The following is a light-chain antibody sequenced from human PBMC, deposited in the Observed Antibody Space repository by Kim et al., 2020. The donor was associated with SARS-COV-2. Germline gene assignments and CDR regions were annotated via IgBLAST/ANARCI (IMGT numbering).Light chain of an antibody. Sequence: SYELTQPPSVSVAPGKTARITCGGNNIGSKSVHWYQQKPGQAPVLVIYYDSDWPSGIPERFSGSNSGNTATLTISRVEAGDEADYYCQVWDSSGDHRVFGGGTKLTVL. CDR3: QVWDSSGDHRV. CDR1: NIGSKS. V-gene: IGLV3-21*04. CDR2: YDS. J-gene: IGLJ3*02.